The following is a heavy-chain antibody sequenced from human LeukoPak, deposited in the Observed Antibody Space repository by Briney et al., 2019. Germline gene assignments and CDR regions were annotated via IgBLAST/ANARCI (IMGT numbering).Heavy chain of an antibody. V-gene: IGHV3-53*01. CDR2: IYIDNT. CDR3: ARRAGAYSHPYDY. D-gene: IGHD4/OR15-4a*01. Sequence: GGSLRLSCTVSGFTVSSNSMSWVRQAPGKGLEWVSFIYIDNTHYSDSVKGRFTISRDNSKNTLYLQMNSLRAEDTAVYYCARRAGAYSHPYDYWGQGTLVTVSS. CDR1: GFTVSSNS. J-gene: IGHJ4*02.